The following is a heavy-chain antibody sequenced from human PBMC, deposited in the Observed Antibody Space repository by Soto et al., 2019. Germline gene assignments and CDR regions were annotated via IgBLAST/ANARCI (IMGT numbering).Heavy chain of an antibody. CDR3: AKDLHYDSSGLDY. CDR1: GFTFSSYA. CDR2: ISGSGGST. V-gene: IGHV3-23*01. Sequence: GGSLRLSCAASGFTFSSYAMSWVRQAPGKGLEWVSAISGSGGSTYYADSVKGRFTISRDNSKNTLYLQMNSLRAEVTAVYYCAKDLHYDSSGLDYWGQGTLVTVSS. J-gene: IGHJ4*02. D-gene: IGHD3-22*01.